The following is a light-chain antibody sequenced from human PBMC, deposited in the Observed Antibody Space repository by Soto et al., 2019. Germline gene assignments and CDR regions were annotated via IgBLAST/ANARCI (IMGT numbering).Light chain of an antibody. Sequence: DTQMNQSPSSLSESVGDSIAISCGASQSISSYLNWYQQKPGKAPKLLISAASILQSGVPSRFSGSGSGTDFTLTISNLQPEDFAGYYCQQTYSSPITFGQGTRLEIK. CDR3: QQTYSSPIT. CDR1: QSISSY. J-gene: IGKJ5*01. CDR2: AAS. V-gene: IGKV1-39*01.